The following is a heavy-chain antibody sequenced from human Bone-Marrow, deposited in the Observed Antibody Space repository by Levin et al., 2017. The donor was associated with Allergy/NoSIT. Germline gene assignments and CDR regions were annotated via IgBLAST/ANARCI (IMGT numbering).Heavy chain of an antibody. CDR1: GYTFTGYY. CDR3: ARIDIVVVVAGTAVAFDI. Sequence: ASVKVSCKASGYTFTGYYMHWVRQAPGQGLEWMGRINPNSGGTNYAQKFQGRVTMTRDTSISTAYMELSRLRSDDTAVYYCARIDIVVVVAGTAVAFDIWGQGTMVTVSS. V-gene: IGHV1-2*06. D-gene: IGHD2-15*01. J-gene: IGHJ3*02. CDR2: INPNSGGT.